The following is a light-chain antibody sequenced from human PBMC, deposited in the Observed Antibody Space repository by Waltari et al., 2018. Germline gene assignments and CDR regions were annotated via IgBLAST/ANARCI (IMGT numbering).Light chain of an antibody. CDR2: EVI. V-gene: IGLV2-23*02. CDR3: CSYAGRNIWV. Sequence: QSALTQPASVSGSPGQSITISCTGTSSDVGFYNLFSWYQQHPGKAPELVVYEVISRPSGVSNRFSGSKSGNTASLTISGLQAEDEADYYCCSYAGRNIWVLGGGTKLTVL. J-gene: IGLJ3*02. CDR1: SSDVGFYNL.